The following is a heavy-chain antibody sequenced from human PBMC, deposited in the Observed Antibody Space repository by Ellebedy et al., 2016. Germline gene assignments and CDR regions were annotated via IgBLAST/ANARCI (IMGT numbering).Heavy chain of an antibody. CDR1: GGSITSTSYY. CDR3: ARHWNCNGLCPEYNWFDP. J-gene: IGHJ5*02. CDR2: IYYSGVT. D-gene: IGHD2-15*01. V-gene: IGHV4-39*01. Sequence: SETLSLTXSVSGGSITSTSYYWGWIRQPPGKGLEWIGSIYYSGVTHYNPSLKSRVTISVDTSKNQFSLKLSSVTAADTAVYYCARHWNCNGLCPEYNWFDPWGQGTLVTVSS.